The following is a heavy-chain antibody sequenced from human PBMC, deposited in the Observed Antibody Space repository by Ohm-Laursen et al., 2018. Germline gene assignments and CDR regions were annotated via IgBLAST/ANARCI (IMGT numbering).Heavy chain of an antibody. Sequence: SLRLSCTASGFTFSSYGMHWARQAPGKGLEWVAVISYDGSNKYYADSVKGRFTISRDNSKNTLYLQMNSLRAEDTAVYYCAITDPSYWGQGTLITVSS. V-gene: IGHV3-30*03. CDR3: AITDPSY. CDR2: ISYDGSNK. J-gene: IGHJ4*02. CDR1: GFTFSSYG.